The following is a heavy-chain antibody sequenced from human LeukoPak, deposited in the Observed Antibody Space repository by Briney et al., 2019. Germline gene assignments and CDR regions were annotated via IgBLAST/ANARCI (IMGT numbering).Heavy chain of an antibody. V-gene: IGHV3-64D*06. D-gene: IGHD2-21*02. CDR2: ISGNGGST. CDR3: VKDRSRGSDGKARFDY. J-gene: IGHJ4*02. Sequence: PGGSLRLSCAASGFTLSSYAMHWVRQAPGKGLEYVSAISGNGGSTYYADSVKGRFTISRDNSMNTLYLQMSSLRAEDTAVYYCVKDRSRGSDGKARFDYWGQGTLVTVSS. CDR1: GFTLSSYA.